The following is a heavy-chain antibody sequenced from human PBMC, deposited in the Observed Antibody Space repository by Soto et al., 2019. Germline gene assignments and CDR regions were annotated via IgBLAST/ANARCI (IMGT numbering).Heavy chain of an antibody. J-gene: IGHJ4*02. Sequence: EVQLVESGGGLVQPGGSLRLPCAASGFTFSTYWMTWVRQPPGKGLEWVASINQDGSERYYVESVRGRFTISRDNAKNSLYLQMHSLRAEDTDVYYCVCGGNFFVYWGQGTLVTVSP. D-gene: IGHD3-16*01. CDR2: INQDGSER. CDR3: VCGGNFFVY. V-gene: IGHV3-7*01. CDR1: GFTFSTYW.